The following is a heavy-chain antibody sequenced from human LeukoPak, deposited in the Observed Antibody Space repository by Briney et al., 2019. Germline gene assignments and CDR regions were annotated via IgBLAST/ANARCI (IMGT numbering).Heavy chain of an antibody. V-gene: IGHV4-30-4*01. J-gene: IGHJ6*02. CDR2: IYYSGST. CDR3: ARDRYEGYYYYGMDV. CDR1: GGSISSGDYY. Sequence: NPSETQSLTCTVSGGSISSGDYYWSWIRQPPGKGLEWIGYIYYSGSTYYNPSLKSRVTISVDTSKNQFSLKLSSVTAADTAVYYCARDRYEGYYYYGMDVWGQGTTVTVSS. D-gene: IGHD3-16*02.